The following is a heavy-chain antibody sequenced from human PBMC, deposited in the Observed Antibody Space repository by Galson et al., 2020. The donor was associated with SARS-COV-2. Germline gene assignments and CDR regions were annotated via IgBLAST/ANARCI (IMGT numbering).Heavy chain of an antibody. D-gene: IGHD3-22*01. J-gene: IGHJ4*02. V-gene: IGHV4-39*01. CDR1: GGSISSSSYY. Sequence: SETLSLTCTVSGGSISSSSYYWGWIRQPPGKGLEWIGSIYYSGSTYYKPSLKSRVTISLDKSKNQFTLKLSSVTAADTAVYYCARINPSDYYDGSGSQSLEYYFDYWGQGTLVTVSS. CDR3: ARINPSDYYDGSGSQSLEYYFDY. CDR2: IYYSGST.